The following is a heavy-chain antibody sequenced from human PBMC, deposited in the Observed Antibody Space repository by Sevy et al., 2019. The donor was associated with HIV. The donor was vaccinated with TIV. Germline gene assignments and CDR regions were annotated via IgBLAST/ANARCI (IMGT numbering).Heavy chain of an antibody. CDR3: ARVHRLVPAAIYPNYGMDV. J-gene: IGHJ6*02. CDR1: GYTFTNYG. D-gene: IGHD2-2*01. V-gene: IGHV1-18*01. CDR2: ITTYNGKT. Sequence: ASVKVSCKASGYTFTNYGITWVRQAPGQGLEWMGWITTYNGKTNYVEKLQGRVTMTTDTSTSTAYMELRSLRSDDTAVYYCARVHRLVPAAIYPNYGMDVWGQGTTVTVSS.